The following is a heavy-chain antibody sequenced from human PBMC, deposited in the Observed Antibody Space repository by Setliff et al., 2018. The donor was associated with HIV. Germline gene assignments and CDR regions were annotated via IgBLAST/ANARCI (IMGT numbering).Heavy chain of an antibody. V-gene: IGHV3-13*01. D-gene: IGHD6-13*01. CDR2: IDTNGNT. J-gene: IGHJ6*03. CDR1: GFTFNNYD. Sequence: GGSLRLSCAASGFTFNNYDMHWVRQATGKGLEWVSGIDTNGNTYYPGSVKGRFTISRENAKNSLYLQMNSLRAGDTAVYYCTRRAGYTSSWYRGDYYYMDVWGKGTTVTVSS. CDR3: TRRAGYTSSWYRGDYYYMDV.